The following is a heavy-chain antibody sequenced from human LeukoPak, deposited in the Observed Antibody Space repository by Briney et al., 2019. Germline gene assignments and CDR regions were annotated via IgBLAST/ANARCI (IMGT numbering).Heavy chain of an antibody. V-gene: IGHV1-46*01. Sequence: ASVKVSCKASGYTFTSYYMHWVRQAPGQGLEWMGIINPSGGSTSYAQKFQGRVTMTRDTSTSTVYMELSSLRSEDTAVYYCAKLKWAWTADSAFDIWGQGTMVTVSS. CDR2: INPSGGST. J-gene: IGHJ3*02. CDR1: GYTFTSYY. D-gene: IGHD2-8*01. CDR3: AKLKWAWTADSAFDI.